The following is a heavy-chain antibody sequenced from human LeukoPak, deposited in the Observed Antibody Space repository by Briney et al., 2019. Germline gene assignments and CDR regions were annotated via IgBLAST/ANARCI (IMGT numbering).Heavy chain of an antibody. CDR3: AKDGSYYNFDY. Sequence: PGGSLRLSCAASGSTFSTYAMSWARQAPGKGRGWVSVISGSGGYTDYADSVKGRFTISRANSKNTLYLQMNSLRAEDTAVYYCAKDGSYYNFDYWGQGTLVTVSP. D-gene: IGHD3-10*01. CDR1: GSTFSTYA. CDR2: ISGSGGYT. V-gene: IGHV3-23*01. J-gene: IGHJ4*02.